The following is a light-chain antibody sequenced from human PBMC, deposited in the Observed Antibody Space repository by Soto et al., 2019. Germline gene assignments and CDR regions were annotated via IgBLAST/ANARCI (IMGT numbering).Light chain of an antibody. J-gene: IGKJ1*01. CDR2: ASS. CDR1: QGIGTY. V-gene: IGKV1-9*01. CDR3: QQVDRYPRT. Sequence: QLLPSQSSLSASGGARVPVTCRASQGIGTYLVWYQQKRGKAPTVLIYASSTLQTGVPSRFSGSGSGTDFSLTISSLNPEDVATYYCQQVDRYPRTFGQGTKVDIK.